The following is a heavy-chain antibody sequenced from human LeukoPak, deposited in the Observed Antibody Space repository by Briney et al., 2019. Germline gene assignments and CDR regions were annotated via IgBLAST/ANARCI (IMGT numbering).Heavy chain of an antibody. J-gene: IGHJ4*02. CDR1: GGSISSYY. Sequence: SETLSLTCTVSGGSISSYYWSWIRQPPGKGLEWIGYIYYSGSTNYNPSLKSRVTISVDTSKNQFPLKLSSVTAADTAVYYCARLRVGSYYDSSGYPMGEFDYWGQGTLVTVSS. V-gene: IGHV4-59*08. CDR3: ARLRVGSYYDSSGYPMGEFDY. D-gene: IGHD3-22*01. CDR2: IYYSGST.